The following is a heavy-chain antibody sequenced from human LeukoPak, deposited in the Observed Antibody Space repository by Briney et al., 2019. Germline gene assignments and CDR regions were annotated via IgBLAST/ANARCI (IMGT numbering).Heavy chain of an antibody. V-gene: IGHV3-23*01. D-gene: IGHD3-10*01. J-gene: IGHJ4*02. CDR2: ISGSGSDT. Sequence: GGSLRLSCAASGFTFARNTMTWVRQAPGKGLEWVSSISGSGSDTYYADSVKGRFAISRDNSKNTLYLEVNGLRADDTAVYYCAREQNIRGVIIIVDSWGQGTLVTVSS. CDR1: GFTFARNT. CDR3: AREQNIRGVIIIVDS.